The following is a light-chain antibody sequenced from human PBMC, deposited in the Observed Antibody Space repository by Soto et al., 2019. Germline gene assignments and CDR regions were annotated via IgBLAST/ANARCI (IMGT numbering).Light chain of an antibody. CDR3: QQYNDWPLT. V-gene: IGKV3-15*01. CDR2: GAF. Sequence: EIIMTQSPVTLSVSSVERATLYCRASQSVSSNLAWYQQKPGQAPSLLIYGAFTRATGIPARFSGTGSGTEFTLTISSLQSEDFALYYCQQYNDWPLTFGEGTKVDNK. CDR1: QSVSSN. J-gene: IGKJ1*01.